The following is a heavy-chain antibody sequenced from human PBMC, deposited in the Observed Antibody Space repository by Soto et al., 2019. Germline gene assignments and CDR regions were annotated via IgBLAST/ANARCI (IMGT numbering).Heavy chain of an antibody. V-gene: IGHV4-59*01. CDR2: IYYSGST. J-gene: IGHJ3*02. CDR1: GGSISSYY. D-gene: IGHD3-9*01. CDR3: ARKDDILTENGAFDI. Sequence: QVQLQESGPGLVKPSETLSLTCTVSGGSISSYYWSWIRQPPGKGLEWIGYIYYSGSTNYNPSLKRRVTISVDTSKNQFSLKLSSVTAADTAVYYCARKDDILTENGAFDIWGQGTMVTVSS.